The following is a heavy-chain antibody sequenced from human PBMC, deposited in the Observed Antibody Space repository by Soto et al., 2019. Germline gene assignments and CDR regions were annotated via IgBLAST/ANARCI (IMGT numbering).Heavy chain of an antibody. CDR1: GGTFSSYA. D-gene: IGHD3-3*01. CDR2: IIPIFGTA. J-gene: IGHJ6*02. Sequence: ASVKVSCKASGGTFSSYAISWVRQAPGQGLEWMGGIIPIFGTANYAQKFQGRVTITADESTSTAYMELSSLRSEDTAVYYCARAIFGVPEDYYYYYGMDVWGQGTTVTVSS. CDR3: ARAIFGVPEDYYYYYGMDV. V-gene: IGHV1-69*13.